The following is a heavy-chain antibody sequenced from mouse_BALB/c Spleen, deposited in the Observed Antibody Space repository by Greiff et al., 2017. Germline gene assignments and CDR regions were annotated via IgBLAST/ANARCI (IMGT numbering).Heavy chain of an antibody. CDR3: ARGTYPYAMDY. J-gene: IGHJ4*01. CDR1: GFTFSDYY. CDR2: ISDGGSYT. V-gene: IGHV5-4*02. D-gene: IGHD5-1*01. Sequence: EVQLVESGGGLVKPGGSLKLSCAASGFTFSDYYMYWVRQTPEKRLEWVATISDGGSYTYYPDSVKGRFTISRDNAKNNLYLQMSSLKSEDTAMYYCARGTYPYAMDYWGQGTSVTVSS.